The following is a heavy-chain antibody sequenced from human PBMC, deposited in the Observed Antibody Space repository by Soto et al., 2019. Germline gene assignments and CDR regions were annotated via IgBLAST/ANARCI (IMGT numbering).Heavy chain of an antibody. CDR3: ARVSSVVVPAAPGWFDP. J-gene: IGHJ5*02. D-gene: IGHD2-2*01. CDR2: IYYSGST. Sequence: PSETLSLTCTVSGGSIGSYYWSWIRQPPGKGLEWIGYIYYSGSTNYNPSLKSRVTISVDTSKNQFSLKLSSVTAADTAVYYCARVSSVVVPAAPGWFDPWGQGTQVTVSS. V-gene: IGHV4-59*01. CDR1: GGSIGSYY.